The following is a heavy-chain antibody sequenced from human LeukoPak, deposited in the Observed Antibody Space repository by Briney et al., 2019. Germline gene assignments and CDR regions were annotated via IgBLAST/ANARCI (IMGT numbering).Heavy chain of an antibody. V-gene: IGHV3-43*01. CDR2: MTWDGDTT. J-gene: IGHJ4*02. CDR3: VKDFFSGARGYYFDY. D-gene: IGHD2-15*01. CDR1: GFTFDDYT. Sequence: PGGSLRLSCAGSGFTFDDYTMHWVRQAPGKGLEWVSLMTWDGDTTYYADSVKGRFTISRDNSQNSLYLQMDSLKTEDTALYYCVKDFFSGARGYYFDYWGQGTLVTVSA.